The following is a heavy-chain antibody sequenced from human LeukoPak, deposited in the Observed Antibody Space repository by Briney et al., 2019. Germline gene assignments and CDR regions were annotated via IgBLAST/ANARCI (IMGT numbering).Heavy chain of an antibody. CDR2: IYYSGST. Sequence: SSETLSLTCTVSGGSISSYYWSWIRQPPGKGLEWIGYIYYSGSTNYNPSLKSRVTISVDTSKNQFSLELSSVTAADTAVYYCAKQIQGDAFDIWGQGTMVTVSS. CDR3: AKQIQGDAFDI. V-gene: IGHV4-59*01. J-gene: IGHJ3*02. CDR1: GGSISSYY.